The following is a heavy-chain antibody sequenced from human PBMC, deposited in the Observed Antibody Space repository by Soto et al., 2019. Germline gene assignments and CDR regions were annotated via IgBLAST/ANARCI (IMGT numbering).Heavy chain of an antibody. Sequence: VSSLKGSCKGSGGTFSSYASSWVRQAPGQGLEWMGGIIPIFGTANYAQKFQGRVTITADESTSTAYMELSSLRSEDTAVYYCARTILRFLEWSQTFDPWGQGTLVTVSS. CDR1: GGTFSSYA. V-gene: IGHV1-69*01. CDR2: IIPIFGTA. D-gene: IGHD3-3*01. J-gene: IGHJ5*02. CDR3: ARTILRFLEWSQTFDP.